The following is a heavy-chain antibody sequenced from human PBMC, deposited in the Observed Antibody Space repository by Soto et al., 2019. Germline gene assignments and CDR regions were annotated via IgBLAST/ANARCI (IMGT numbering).Heavy chain of an antibody. CDR2: ISGSSSFI. Sequence: GGSLRLSCAASGFTFRSYSINWVRQAPGKGLEWVSSISGSSSFIYYADSVKGRFTISRDNAKNSLYLQMNSLRAEDTAVYYCARDAGIQLWLLYFDYWGQGTLVTVSS. CDR1: GFTFRSYS. J-gene: IGHJ4*02. D-gene: IGHD5-18*01. V-gene: IGHV3-21*06. CDR3: ARDAGIQLWLLYFDY.